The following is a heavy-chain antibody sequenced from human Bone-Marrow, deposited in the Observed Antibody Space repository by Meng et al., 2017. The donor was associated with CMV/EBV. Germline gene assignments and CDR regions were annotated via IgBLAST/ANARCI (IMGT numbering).Heavy chain of an antibody. Sequence: GGSLRLSCAASGFIFRSYEMNWVRQAPGKGLEWIADIDNTGWTTLYADSVQGRFIISRDNTKNSLFLQMNSLRADDTAVYYCASLIGAAPAFDYWGQGALVTVSS. CDR1: GFIFRSYE. D-gene: IGHD1-26*01. J-gene: IGHJ4*02. CDR3: ASLIGAAPAFDY. V-gene: IGHV3-48*03. CDR2: IDNTGWTT.